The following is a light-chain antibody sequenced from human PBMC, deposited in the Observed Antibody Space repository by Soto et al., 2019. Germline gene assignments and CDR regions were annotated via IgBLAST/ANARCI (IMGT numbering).Light chain of an antibody. CDR2: SNR. CDR1: DSNIGDNA. CDR3: ATWDDSLKGRV. V-gene: IGLV1-44*01. J-gene: IGLJ3*02. Sequence: QSVLTQPPSASGTPGQRVSISYSGSDSNIGDNAVNWFQQLPGTAPKLLIYSNRQRPSGVPDRFSGSKSGTSASLAISGLQSEDEAVYFCATWDDSLKGRVFGGGTKLTVL.